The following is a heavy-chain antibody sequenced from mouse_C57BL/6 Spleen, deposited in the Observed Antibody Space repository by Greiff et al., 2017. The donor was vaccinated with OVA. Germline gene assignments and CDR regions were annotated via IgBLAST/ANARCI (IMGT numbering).Heavy chain of an antibody. D-gene: IGHD1-1*01. CDR1: GFTFSDAW. J-gene: IGHJ1*03. CDR2: IRNKANNHAT. CDR3: VHLANYYGSSYWYFDV. V-gene: IGHV6-6*01. Sequence: EVKLMESGGGLVQPGGSMKLSCAASGFTFSDAWMDWVRQSPEKGLEWVAEIRNKANNHATYYAESVKGRFTISRDDSKSSVYLQMNSLRAEDTGIYYCVHLANYYGSSYWYFDVWGTGTTVTVSS.